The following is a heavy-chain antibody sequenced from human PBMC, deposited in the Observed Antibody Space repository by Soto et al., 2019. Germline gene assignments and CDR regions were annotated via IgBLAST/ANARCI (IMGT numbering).Heavy chain of an antibody. V-gene: IGHV4-34*01. CDR2: INHSGST. Sequence: SETLSLTCAVYGGSFSGYYWTWIRQPPGTGLEWIGEINHSGSTNYNPSLKSRVTISVDTSKNRFSLKLTSVTAADTAVYYCARDKITGPFDYWGQGTLVTVSS. CDR3: ARDKITGPFDY. D-gene: IGHD2-8*02. J-gene: IGHJ4*02. CDR1: GGSFSGYY.